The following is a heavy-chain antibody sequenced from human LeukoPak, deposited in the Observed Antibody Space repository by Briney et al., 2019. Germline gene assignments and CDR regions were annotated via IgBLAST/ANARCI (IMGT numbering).Heavy chain of an antibody. Sequence: GGSLRLSCAASGFTFSSYSMNWVRQAPGKGLEWVSGISYSSATIGYVDSVKGRFIISRDNAKNSLYLQMNSLRAEDTALYFCAKDRGGGSQLGDAFDVWGQGTMVSVSS. CDR2: ISYSSATI. CDR1: GFTFSSYS. CDR3: AKDRGGGSQLGDAFDV. D-gene: IGHD2-15*01. J-gene: IGHJ3*01. V-gene: IGHV3-9*01.